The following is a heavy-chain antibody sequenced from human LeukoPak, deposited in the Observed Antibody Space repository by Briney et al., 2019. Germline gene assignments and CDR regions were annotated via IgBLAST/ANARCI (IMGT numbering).Heavy chain of an antibody. D-gene: IGHD3-22*01. CDR3: ATTTYYYDSSGYYFLDY. CDR2: IDTSGST. CDR1: GDSISSYY. J-gene: IGHJ4*02. V-gene: IGHV4-4*07. Sequence: SETLSLTCTVSGDSISSYYWSWIRQPAGKGLEWIGRIDTSGSTNYNPSLKSRVTMSVDTSKNQFSLELSSVTAADTAVYYCATTTYYYDSSGYYFLDYWGQGTLVTVPS.